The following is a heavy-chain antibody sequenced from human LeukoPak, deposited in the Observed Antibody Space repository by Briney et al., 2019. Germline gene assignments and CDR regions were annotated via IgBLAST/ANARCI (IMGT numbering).Heavy chain of an antibody. CDR1: GFTFSSYE. Sequence: PGGSLRLSCAASGFTFSSYEMNWVRQAPGKGLEWVSYISSSSSTIYYADSVKGRFTISRDNAKNSLYLQMNSLRAEDTAVYYCAREDVGATNQVFDYWGQGTLVTVSS. J-gene: IGHJ4*02. CDR3: AREDVGATNQVFDY. CDR2: ISSSSSTI. V-gene: IGHV3-48*03. D-gene: IGHD1-26*01.